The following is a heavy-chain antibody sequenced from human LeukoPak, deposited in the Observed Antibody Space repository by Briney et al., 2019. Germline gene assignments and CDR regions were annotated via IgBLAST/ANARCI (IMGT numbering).Heavy chain of an antibody. J-gene: IGHJ6*02. CDR2: INSDGTTT. Sequence: GGSLRLSCAASGFTFSSYWMHWVRQAPGKGLVWVSRINSDGTTTGYADSVKGRFTISRDNAQNTLYLQMNSLGAEDTAVYYCACRLANYYYGMDVWGQGTTVTVSS. V-gene: IGHV3-74*01. CDR3: ACRLANYYYGMDV. CDR1: GFTFSSYW.